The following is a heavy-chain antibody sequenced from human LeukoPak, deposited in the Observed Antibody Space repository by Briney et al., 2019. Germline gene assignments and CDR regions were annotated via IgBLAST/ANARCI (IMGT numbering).Heavy chain of an antibody. Sequence: GGSLQLSCAASGFTFSDYSMSWVRQAPGKGLEWVAVMSNDGSIKKYANSVKGRFTISRDNSKNTLYLQMDSLRAEDTAVYYCAREFTIFGVVIQRYDAFDIWGQGTMVTVSS. CDR2: MSNDGSIK. D-gene: IGHD3-3*01. V-gene: IGHV3-30*03. CDR3: AREFTIFGVVIQRYDAFDI. J-gene: IGHJ3*02. CDR1: GFTFSDYS.